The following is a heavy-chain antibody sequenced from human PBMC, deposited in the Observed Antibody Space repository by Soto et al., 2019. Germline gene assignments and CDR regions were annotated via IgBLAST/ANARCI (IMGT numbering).Heavy chain of an antibody. V-gene: IGHV1-8*01. CDR2: MNPNSGNT. D-gene: IGHD1-1*01. J-gene: IGHJ6*02. CDR3: ARERTGTTSMDV. CDR1: GYTFTSYD. Sequence: QVQLVQSGAEVKKPGASVKVSCKASGYTFTSYDINWVRQATGQGLEWMGWMNPNSGNTGYAQKFQGRVTMTRNTSISTAYMDLSSLRSEDTALYYCARERTGTTSMDVWGQGTTVTVSS.